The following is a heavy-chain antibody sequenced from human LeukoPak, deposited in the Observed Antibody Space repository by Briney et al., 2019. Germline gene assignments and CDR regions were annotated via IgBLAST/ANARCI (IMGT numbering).Heavy chain of an antibody. J-gene: IGHJ4*02. CDR3: SKVGYYASGRVSYFDY. CDR2: ISYDGSNR. Sequence: PGMSLTLSCAPSGVTFSSYALHWVRQAPANGREWAAVISYDGSNRYYADFVKGRFAMFRHNSKNLQYLQMNSHREQETAVHYCSKVGYYASGRVSYFDYWGQGTLVTVSS. D-gene: IGHD3-10*01. CDR1: GVTFSSYA. V-gene: IGHV3-30*09.